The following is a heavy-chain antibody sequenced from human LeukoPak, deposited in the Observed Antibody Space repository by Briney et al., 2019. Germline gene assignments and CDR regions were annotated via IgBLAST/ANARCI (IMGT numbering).Heavy chain of an antibody. CDR2: ISGSNNYI. J-gene: IGHJ6*02. CDR1: GLTFSSYI. CDR3: ARGYTHGLAV. D-gene: IGHD5-18*01. Sequence: GGSLRLSCAASGLTFSSYIMNWVRQAPGKGLEWLSSISGSNNYIYYADSVKGRFTISRANATNSLYLQMNRLRAEDTAVYYCARGYTHGLAVWGQGTTVTVSS. V-gene: IGHV3-21*01.